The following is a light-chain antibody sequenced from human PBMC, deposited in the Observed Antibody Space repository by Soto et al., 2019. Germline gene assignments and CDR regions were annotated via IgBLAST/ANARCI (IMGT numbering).Light chain of an antibody. J-gene: IGLJ2*01. CDR1: TGAVTSGHY. CDR3: SLFYSGGSV. V-gene: IGLV7-46*01. Sequence: QAVVTQEPSLTVSPGGTITLTCGFSTGAVTSGHYPYWFQQKPGQAPRTLIYDTSNEYSWTPARFSGSLLGGKAALTLSGAQPEDEAQYYCSLFYSGGSVFGGGTKLTVL. CDR2: DTS.